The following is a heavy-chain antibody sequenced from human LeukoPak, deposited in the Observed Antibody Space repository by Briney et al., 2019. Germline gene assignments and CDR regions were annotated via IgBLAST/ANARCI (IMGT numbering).Heavy chain of an antibody. CDR1: GFTFSSYS. D-gene: IGHD1-26*01. Sequence: GGSLRLSCAASGFTFSSYSMNWVRQAPGKGLEWVSSISSSSSYIYYADSVKGRFTISRDNAKNSLYLQMNSLRAEDAAVYYCARVEWELRRCYYMDVWGKGTTVTVSS. CDR2: ISSSSSYI. V-gene: IGHV3-21*01. J-gene: IGHJ6*03. CDR3: ARVEWELRRCYYMDV.